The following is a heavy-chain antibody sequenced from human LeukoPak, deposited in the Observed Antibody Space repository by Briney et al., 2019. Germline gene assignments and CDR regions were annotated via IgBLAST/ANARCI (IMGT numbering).Heavy chain of an antibody. Sequence: GGSLRLSCAASGFAFNTYWMHWVRQAPGTGLVWVSRINGDGSSTSYADFVKGRFTISRDNAKNTLYLQMNSLRAEETAIYYCARDKGYSIDQWGQGTLVTVSS. J-gene: IGHJ5*02. CDR2: INGDGSST. CDR1: GFAFNTYW. CDR3: ARDKGYSIDQ. V-gene: IGHV3-74*01. D-gene: IGHD5-18*01.